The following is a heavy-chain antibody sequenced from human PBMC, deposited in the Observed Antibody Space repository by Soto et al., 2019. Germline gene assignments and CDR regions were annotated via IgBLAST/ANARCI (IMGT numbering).Heavy chain of an antibody. V-gene: IGHV4-39*01. D-gene: IGHD2-15*01. Sequence: QLQLQESGPGLVKPSETLSLTCTVSGGSISSSSYYWGWIRKPPGKGLEWIGRIYYSGSTSYNPSLKSRVTISVDTSKNQFSLKLSSVTAADTAVYYCARPLYCSGGSCYTWFDPWGQGTLVTVSS. CDR3: ARPLYCSGGSCYTWFDP. J-gene: IGHJ5*02. CDR2: IYYSGST. CDR1: GGSISSSSYY.